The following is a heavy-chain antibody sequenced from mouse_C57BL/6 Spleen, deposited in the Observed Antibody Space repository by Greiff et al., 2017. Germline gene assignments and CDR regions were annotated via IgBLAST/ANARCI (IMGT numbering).Heavy chain of an antibody. J-gene: IGHJ1*03. CDR3: ARRVDYYGSSYWYFDV. Sequence: VQLQESGPELVKPGASVKISCKASGYTFTDYYINWVKQRPGQGLEWIGWIFPGSGSTYYNEKFKGKATLTVDKSSSTAYMLLSSLTSEDSAVYFCARRVDYYGSSYWYFDVWGTGTTVTVSS. V-gene: IGHV1-75*01. D-gene: IGHD1-1*01. CDR1: GYTFTDYY. CDR2: IFPGSGST.